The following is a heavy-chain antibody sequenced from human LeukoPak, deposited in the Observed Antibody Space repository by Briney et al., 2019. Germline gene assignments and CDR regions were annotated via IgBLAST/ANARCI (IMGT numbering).Heavy chain of an antibody. J-gene: IGHJ4*02. D-gene: IGHD6-13*01. V-gene: IGHV3-30*04. Sequence: SGGSLRLSCAASGFSLSSYAMSWVRQAPGKGLEWVAVILEDGSIQHYADSVKGRFTISRDNSKNTLYLQMNSLRAEDTAVYYCARVVKQQLVGAAPDYWGQGTLVTVSS. CDR1: GFSLSSYA. CDR2: ILEDGSIQ. CDR3: ARVVKQQLVGAAPDY.